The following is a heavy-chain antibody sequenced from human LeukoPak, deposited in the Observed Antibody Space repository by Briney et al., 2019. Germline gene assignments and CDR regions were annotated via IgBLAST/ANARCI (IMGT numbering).Heavy chain of an antibody. V-gene: IGHV3-23*01. D-gene: IGHD1-26*01. Sequence: GGSLRLSCAASGFTFSSYAMSWVRQAPGKGLEWVSAISGSGGSTYYADSVKGGFTISRDNSKNTLYLQMNSLRAEDTAVYYCAIYSGSYYGFDYWGQGTLVTVSS. CDR1: GFTFSSYA. J-gene: IGHJ4*02. CDR2: ISGSGGST. CDR3: AIYSGSYYGFDY.